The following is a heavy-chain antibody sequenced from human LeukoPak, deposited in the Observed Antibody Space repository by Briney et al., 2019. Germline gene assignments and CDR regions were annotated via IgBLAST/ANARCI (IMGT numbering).Heavy chain of an antibody. CDR3: ANLYDDY. CDR2: TYYSGIT. J-gene: IGHJ4*02. CDR1: GGSSSSSSYY. D-gene: IGHD2-8*01. Sequence: SETLSLTCTVAGGSSSSSSYYGGWIPQSPGKGLEWIGSTYYSGITYYNPYLKSPLNLSVDTSKDQFTPKLSSVTAADTAVYCCANLYDDYWGQGTLVTVSS. V-gene: IGHV4-39*01.